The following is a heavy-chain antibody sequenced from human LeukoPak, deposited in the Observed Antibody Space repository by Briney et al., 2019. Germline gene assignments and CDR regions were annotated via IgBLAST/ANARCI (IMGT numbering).Heavy chain of an antibody. CDR1: EFTFSSYA. CDR3: AKGGPRGCSSTSCSFDY. Sequence: SGGSLRLSCAASEFTFSSYAMTWVRQASGKGLEWVSAISTSGGITYYADSVKGRFTISRDNSKNTLYLQMNSLRAEDTAVYFCAKGGPRGCSSTSCSFDYWGQGTLVTVSS. D-gene: IGHD2-2*01. V-gene: IGHV3-23*01. CDR2: ISTSGGIT. J-gene: IGHJ4*02.